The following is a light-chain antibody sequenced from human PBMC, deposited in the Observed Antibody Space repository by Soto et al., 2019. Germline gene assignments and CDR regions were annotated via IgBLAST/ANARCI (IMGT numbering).Light chain of an antibody. J-gene: IGKJ5*01. CDR2: DAS. CDR3: QQYNSYPIT. V-gene: IGKV1-5*01. Sequence: DIQMTQSPSSLSASVGDRVTITFRASQSISSYLNWYQQKPGKAPKLLIYDASSLESGVPSRFSGSGSGTEFTLTISSLQPDDFATYYCQQYNSYPITFGQGTRLEI. CDR1: QSISSY.